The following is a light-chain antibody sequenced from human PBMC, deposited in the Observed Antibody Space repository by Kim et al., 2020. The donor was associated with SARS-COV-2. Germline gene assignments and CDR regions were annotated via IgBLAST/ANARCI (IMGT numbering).Light chain of an antibody. J-gene: IGLJ2*01. CDR2: DVS. CDR1: SSDVGAYNF. CDR3: CSYAGRYNLI. V-gene: IGLV2-11*03. Sequence: GQSVTISCTGTSSDVGAYNFVTWYQQHPGKAPNLMIYDVSERPSGVPDRFSASKSGNTASLTISGLQAEDEADYYCCSYAGRYNLIFGGGTQLIVL.